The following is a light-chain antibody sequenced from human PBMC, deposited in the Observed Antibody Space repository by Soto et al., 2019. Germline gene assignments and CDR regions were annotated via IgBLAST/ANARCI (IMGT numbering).Light chain of an antibody. CDR2: KAS. V-gene: IGKV1-5*03. CDR1: QSISSW. CDR3: QQYNSYPYT. J-gene: IGKJ2*01. Sequence: DIQMTQSPSTLSASVGDRVTITCRASQSISSWLAWYQQKPGKAPKLLIYKASSLESGVPSRFSGSGSGTEFTLTISSLQPDDFASYYCQQYNSYPYTFGQGAKLEIK.